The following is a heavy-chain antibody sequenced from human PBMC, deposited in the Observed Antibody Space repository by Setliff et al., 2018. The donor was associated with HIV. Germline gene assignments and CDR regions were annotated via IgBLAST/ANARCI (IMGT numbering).Heavy chain of an antibody. V-gene: IGHV4-39*07. CDR1: GGSISSSSYY. Sequence: SETLSLTCTVSGGSISSSSYYWGWIRQPPGKGLEWIGSIYYSGSTYYNPSLKSRVTISVDTLKNQFSMKLSSVIAADTAVYYCARDLNRGYSGYVYNWFDPWGRGSQVTVSS. CDR3: ARDLNRGYSGYVYNWFDP. J-gene: IGHJ5*02. CDR2: IYYSGST. D-gene: IGHD5-12*01.